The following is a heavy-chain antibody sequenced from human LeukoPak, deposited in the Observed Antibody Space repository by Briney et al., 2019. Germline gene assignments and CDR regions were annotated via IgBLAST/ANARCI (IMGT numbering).Heavy chain of an antibody. CDR2: VNSDGSTT. V-gene: IGHV3-74*01. D-gene: IGHD6-13*01. J-gene: IGHJ4*02. CDR1: GFPFSNYW. Sequence: GGSLRLPCAASGFPFSNYWMHWVRQAPGKGLVWVSRVNSDGSTTNYPDSVKGRFTISRDNAENTLYMRMNSLRPEDTAVYYCARGYYSSSRIDYWGQGTLVTVSS. CDR3: ARGYYSSSRIDY.